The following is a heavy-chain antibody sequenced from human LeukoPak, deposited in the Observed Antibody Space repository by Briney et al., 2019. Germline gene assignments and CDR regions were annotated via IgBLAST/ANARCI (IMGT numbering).Heavy chain of an antibody. CDR1: GFTFNKYA. J-gene: IGHJ4*02. CDR3: AKDLYYYGSGVTD. V-gene: IGHV3-23*01. D-gene: IGHD3-10*01. Sequence: GGSLRLSCTASGFTFNKYAMNWVRQAPGKGLEWVSVISGSGYNTYHADSVKGRFTISRDNSKNTVYLLMDSLRAEDTAVYYCAKDLYYYGSGVTDWGQGTLVTVSS. CDR2: ISGSGYNT.